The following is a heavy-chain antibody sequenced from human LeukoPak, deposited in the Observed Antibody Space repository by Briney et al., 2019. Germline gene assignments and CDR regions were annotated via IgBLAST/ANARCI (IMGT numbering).Heavy chain of an antibody. CDR2: SGTDDGTT. J-gene: IGHJ2*01. Sequence: GGSLRLSCGVCGFTFSNYDMSWVRQAPGKGLEWVSASGTDDGTTYADSVKGRFTISRDNSKNTLYLQMNSLRVEDTATYYCAKALNYWYFDLWGRGSLVTVSS. CDR1: GFTFSNYD. CDR3: AKALNYWYFDL. V-gene: IGHV3-23*01.